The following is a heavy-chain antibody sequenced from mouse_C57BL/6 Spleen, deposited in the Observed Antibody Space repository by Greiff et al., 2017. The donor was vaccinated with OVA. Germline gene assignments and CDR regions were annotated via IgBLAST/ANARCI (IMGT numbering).Heavy chain of an antibody. CDR2: IYPGSGST. V-gene: IGHV1-55*01. Sequence: VQLQQPGAELVKPGASVKMSCKASGYTFTSYWITWVKQRPGQGLEWIGDIYPGSGSTNYNEKFKSKATLTVDTSSSTAYMQLSSLTSEDSAVYYCARGYYYGSSPYAMDYWGQGTSVTVSS. CDR3: ARGYYYGSSPYAMDY. D-gene: IGHD1-1*01. CDR1: GYTFTSYW. J-gene: IGHJ4*01.